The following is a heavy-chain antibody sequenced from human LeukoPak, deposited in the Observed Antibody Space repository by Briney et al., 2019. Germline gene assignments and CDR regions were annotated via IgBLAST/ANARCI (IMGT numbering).Heavy chain of an antibody. CDR2: IYYSGST. J-gene: IGHJ4*02. Sequence: SETLSLTCTVSGGSISSSSDYWGWIRQPPGKGLEWIGSIYYSGSTYYNPSLKSRVTISVDTSKNQFSLKLSSVTAADTAVYYCANTMIVVGSYYFDYWGQGTLVTVSS. V-gene: IGHV4-39*01. CDR1: GGSISSSSDY. D-gene: IGHD3-22*01. CDR3: ANTMIVVGSYYFDY.